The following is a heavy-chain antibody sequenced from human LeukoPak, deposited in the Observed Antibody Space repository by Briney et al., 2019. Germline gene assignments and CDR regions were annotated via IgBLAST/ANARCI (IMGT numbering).Heavy chain of an antibody. CDR1: GFTFSSYE. J-gene: IGHJ6*02. CDR3: ARDSLDTAMVYYYGMDV. D-gene: IGHD5-18*01. V-gene: IGHV3-48*03. CDR2: ISSSGSTI. Sequence: GGSLRLSCAASGFTFSSYEVNWVRQAPGKGLEWVSYISSSGSTIYYADSVKGRFTISRDNAKNSLYLQMNSLRAEDTAVYYCARDSLDTAMVYYYGMDVWGQGTTVTVSS.